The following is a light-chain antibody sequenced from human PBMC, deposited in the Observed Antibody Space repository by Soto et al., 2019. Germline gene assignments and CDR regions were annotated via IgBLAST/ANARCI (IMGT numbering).Light chain of an antibody. CDR1: SSDVGGYNY. V-gene: IGLV2-8*01. CDR3: SSYAGSSLV. CDR2: DVS. J-gene: IGLJ1*01. Sequence: QSALTQPPSASGSPGQSVTISCTGTSSDVGGYNYVSWYQQHPGKAPKLIIYDVSKRPSGVPDRFSGSKSGNTASLTVSGLQAEDEADYYCSSYAGSSLVFGTGTKVTV.